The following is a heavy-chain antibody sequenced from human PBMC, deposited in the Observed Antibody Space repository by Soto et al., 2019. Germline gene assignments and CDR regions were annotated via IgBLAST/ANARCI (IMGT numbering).Heavy chain of an antibody. CDR3: VVGVDGFVF. V-gene: IGHV3-11*01. D-gene: IGHD3-10*01. J-gene: IGHJ3*01. Sequence: QVQLVESGGGLVKPGGSLRLSCAASGFTFSDFYIKWIRQAPGKGLEWILYISSSGSTTYYADSVKGHFTISRDNANNSLCLQMHCLRVKHTAVYYRVVGVDGFVFWGQATMVTVSS. CDR1: GFTFSDFY. CDR2: ISSSGSTT.